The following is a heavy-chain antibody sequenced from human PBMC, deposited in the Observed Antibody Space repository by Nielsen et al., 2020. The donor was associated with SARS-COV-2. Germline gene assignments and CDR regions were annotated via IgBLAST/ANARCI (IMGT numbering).Heavy chain of an antibody. CDR2: IGTAGDT. J-gene: IGHJ6*02. D-gene: IGHD4-17*01. V-gene: IGHV3-13*04. CDR1: GFTFSSYD. Sequence: GGSLRFSCAASGFTFSSYDMHWVRQATGKGLEWVSAIGTAGDTYYPGSVKGRFTISRENAKNSLYLQMNSLRAGDTAVYYCARGTLMTTVTTLKYYYYYGMDVWGQGTTVTVSS. CDR3: ARGTLMTTVTTLKYYYYYGMDV.